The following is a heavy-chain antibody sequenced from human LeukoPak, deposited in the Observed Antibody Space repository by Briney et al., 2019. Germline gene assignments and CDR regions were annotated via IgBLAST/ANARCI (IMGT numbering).Heavy chain of an antibody. CDR1: GFTFCDYA. V-gene: IGHV3-49*04. J-gene: IGHJ6*04. CDR2: IRSKDNDGTT. Sequence: GGSLRLSCTASGFTFCDYAISWVRQAPGKGLEWLGFIRSKDNDGTTAYAASVEGRFIISRDDSKSIAYLQMNDLKTEDTAVYYCTRDRWGGGYSSHGMDVWGKGTTVTISS. D-gene: IGHD5-12*01. CDR3: TRDRWGGGYSSHGMDV.